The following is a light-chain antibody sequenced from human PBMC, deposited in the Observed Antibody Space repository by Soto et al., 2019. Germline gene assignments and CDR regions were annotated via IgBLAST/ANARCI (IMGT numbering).Light chain of an antibody. J-gene: IGKJ3*01. CDR3: QQHVNSPFN. Sequence: EIVLTQSPGTLSLSPGERATLSCRASQSVTSTYLAWYQQKPGQAPRLLIYGASSRATGIPDRFSGRGSGTDFTLTISRLEPEDFGVYYCQQHVNSPFNFGPGTRVDIK. CDR1: QSVTSTY. CDR2: GAS. V-gene: IGKV3-20*01.